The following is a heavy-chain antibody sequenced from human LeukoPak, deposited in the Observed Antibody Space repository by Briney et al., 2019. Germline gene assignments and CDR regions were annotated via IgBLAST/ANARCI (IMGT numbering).Heavy chain of an antibody. Sequence: ASVKVSCKASGYTFTSYGISWVRQAPGQGLEWMGWISAYNGNTNYAQKLQGRVTMTTDTSTSTAYIELRSLRSDDTAVYYCARVYKYSSSWYFDYWGQGTLVTVSS. CDR2: ISAYNGNT. D-gene: IGHD6-13*01. CDR1: GYTFTSYG. CDR3: ARVYKYSSSWYFDY. J-gene: IGHJ4*02. V-gene: IGHV1-18*01.